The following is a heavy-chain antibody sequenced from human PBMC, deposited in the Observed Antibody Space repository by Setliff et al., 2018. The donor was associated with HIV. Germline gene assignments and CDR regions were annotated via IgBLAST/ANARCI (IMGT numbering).Heavy chain of an antibody. CDR1: GFTFRTHE. CDR3: AKSPPDYDILTGWPEYFDY. Sequence: GGSLRLSCAASGFTFRTHEMNWVRQAPGKGLEWVSYITGSGTTIYYADSVKGRFTISRDNAKNTLYLQMNSLRVEDTAVYYCAKSPPDYDILTGWPEYFDYWGQGTLVTVS. D-gene: IGHD3-9*01. V-gene: IGHV3-48*03. J-gene: IGHJ4*02. CDR2: ITGSGTTI.